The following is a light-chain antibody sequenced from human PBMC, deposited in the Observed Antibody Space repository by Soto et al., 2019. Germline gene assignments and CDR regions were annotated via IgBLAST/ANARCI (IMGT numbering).Light chain of an antibody. V-gene: IGKV3-15*01. CDR2: GAS. CDR1: QSVSSN. Sequence: EIVMTQSPATLSVSPGERATLSCRASQSVSSNLALYQQKPGQAPRLLIYGASTRATGIPARFSGSGSGTEFTLTISSLQSEDFAVYYCQQYNNWPPRRTFGQGTKLEIK. CDR3: QQYNNWPPRRT. J-gene: IGKJ2*01.